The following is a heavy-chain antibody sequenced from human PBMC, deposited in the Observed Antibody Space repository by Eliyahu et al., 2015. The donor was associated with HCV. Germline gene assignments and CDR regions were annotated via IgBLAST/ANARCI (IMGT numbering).Heavy chain of an antibody. J-gene: IGHJ4*02. V-gene: IGHV4-39*01. CDR1: GGSISSSSYY. CDR2: IYYSGST. Sequence: QLQLQESGPGLVKPSETLSLTCTVSGGSISSSSYYWGWIRQPPGKGLEWXGSIYYSGSTYYXPSLKSRVTISVDTSKNQFSLKLSSVTAADTAVYYCARRRDGYNFFDYWGQGTLVTVSS. CDR3: ARRRDGYNFFDY. D-gene: IGHD5-24*01.